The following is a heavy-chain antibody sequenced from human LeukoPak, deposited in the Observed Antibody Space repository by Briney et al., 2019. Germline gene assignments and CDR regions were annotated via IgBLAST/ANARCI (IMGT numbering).Heavy chain of an antibody. CDR2: MYDSGST. V-gene: IGHV4-59*12. CDR1: GDSISNYF. Sequence: SETLSLTCTVSGDSISNYFWSWIRQPPGKGLEWIGYMYDSGSTNYNPSLKSRVTISVDTSKNQFSLKLSSVTAADTAVYYCARGANTIFGVVIIRGWFDPWGQGTLVTVSS. CDR3: ARGANTIFGVVIIRGWFDP. D-gene: IGHD3-3*01. J-gene: IGHJ5*02.